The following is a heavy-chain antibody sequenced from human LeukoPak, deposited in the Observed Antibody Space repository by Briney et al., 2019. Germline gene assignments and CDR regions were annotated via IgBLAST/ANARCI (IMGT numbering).Heavy chain of an antibody. Sequence: GASVKVSCKTSGYTFTAFHIHWVRQAPGQGLEWMGRMNPDTGGTNSAQKFQGRVTMTRDTSIRTAYMELSRLTSDDTAVYYCARDTPGYSSEFDFWGQGTLVTVSS. CDR1: GYTFTAFH. V-gene: IGHV1-2*02. D-gene: IGHD6-19*01. J-gene: IGHJ4*02. CDR2: MNPDTGGT. CDR3: ARDTPGYSSEFDF.